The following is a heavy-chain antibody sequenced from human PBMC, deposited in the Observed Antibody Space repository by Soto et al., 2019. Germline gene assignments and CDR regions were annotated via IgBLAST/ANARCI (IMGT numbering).Heavy chain of an antibody. Sequence: SETLSLTCTVSGGSISSSRYYWGWIRQPPGKGLEWIGSIYYSGSTYYNPSLKSRVTISVDTSKNQFSLKLSSVTAADTAVYYCARRGFWSGYSYYYYGMDVWGQGTTVTVSS. CDR2: IYYSGST. CDR3: ARRGFWSGYSYYYYGMDV. D-gene: IGHD3-3*01. CDR1: GGSISSSRYY. V-gene: IGHV4-39*01. J-gene: IGHJ6*02.